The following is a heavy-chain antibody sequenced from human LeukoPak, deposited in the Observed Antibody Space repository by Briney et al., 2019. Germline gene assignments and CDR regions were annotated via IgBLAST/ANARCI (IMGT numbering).Heavy chain of an antibody. CDR1: GGTFSSYA. D-gene: IGHD4-17*01. Sequence: ASVKVSCKASGGTFSSYAISWVRQAPGQGLEWMGGIIPIFGTANYAQKFQGRVTITTDESTSTAYMELSSLRSEDTAVYYCARVWGTVTTTSWFDPWGQGTLVTVSS. J-gene: IGHJ5*02. V-gene: IGHV1-69*05. CDR2: IIPIFGTA. CDR3: ARVWGTVTTTSWFDP.